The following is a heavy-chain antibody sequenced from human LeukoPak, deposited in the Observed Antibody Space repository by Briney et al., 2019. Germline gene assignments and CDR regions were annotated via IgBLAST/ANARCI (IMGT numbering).Heavy chain of an antibody. V-gene: IGHV3-30*04. CDR3: ARGLNPGYSYGYGAY. J-gene: IGHJ4*02. D-gene: IGHD5-18*01. Sequence: PGGSLRLSCAASGFTFSTYAIHWVRQAPGKGLEWVAVISSDGGNKYYADSVKGRFTISRDNAKNSLYLQMNSLRAEDTAVYYCARGLNPGYSYGYGAYWGQGTLVTVSS. CDR1: GFTFSTYA. CDR2: ISSDGGNK.